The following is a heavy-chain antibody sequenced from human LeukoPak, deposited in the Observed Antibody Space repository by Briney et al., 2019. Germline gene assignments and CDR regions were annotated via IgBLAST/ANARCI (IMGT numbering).Heavy chain of an antibody. J-gene: IGHJ1*01. CDR3: ARGRRDAMMFDLVYFQH. Sequence: PSETLSPTCAVSGYSISSGYYWGWIRQPPGKGLEWIGSIYHSGSTYYNPSLKSRVTISVDTSKNQFSLKLSSVTAADTAVYYCARGRRDAMMFDLVYFQHWGQGTLVTVSS. V-gene: IGHV4-38-2*01. CDR1: GYSISSGYY. D-gene: IGHD3/OR15-3a*01. CDR2: IYHSGST.